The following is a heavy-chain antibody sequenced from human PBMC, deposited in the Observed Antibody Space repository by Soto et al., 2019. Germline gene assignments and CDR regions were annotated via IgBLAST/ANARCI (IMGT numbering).Heavy chain of an antibody. V-gene: IGHV4-39*01. Sequence: SETLSLTCTVSGGSITSTSSYWGWVRQPPEKGLEWIATIYDSGSTYYNPSLYSRATISIDTSKNQFSLRPSSVTATDTAVYYCARQINYYGSGNPKGYYFDYWGQGTLVTVSS. J-gene: IGHJ4*02. CDR3: ARQINYYGSGNPKGYYFDY. D-gene: IGHD3-10*01. CDR2: IYDSGST. CDR1: GGSITSTSSY.